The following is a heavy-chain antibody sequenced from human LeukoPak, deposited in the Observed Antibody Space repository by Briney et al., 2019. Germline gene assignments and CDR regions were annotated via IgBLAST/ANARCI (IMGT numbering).Heavy chain of an antibody. J-gene: IGHJ5*02. D-gene: IGHD1-26*01. Sequence: ASVKVSCKASGGSFRTYPISWVRQAPGQGLEWMGGLTQFFRRTNYTQKFQGRLTIATDESSSTAYMELSDLRSDDTAVYYCATSESGRSWDWFAPWGQGTLVTVSS. V-gene: IGHV1-69*05. CDR1: GGSFRTYP. CDR3: ATSESGRSWDWFAP. CDR2: LTQFFRRT.